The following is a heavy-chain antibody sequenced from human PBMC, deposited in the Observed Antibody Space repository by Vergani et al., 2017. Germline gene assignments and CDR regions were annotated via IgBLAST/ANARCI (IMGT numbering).Heavy chain of an antibody. V-gene: IGHV4-4*03. Sequence: QVQLQESGPGLVKPPGTLSLTCAVSGDSISSNNCWTWVRQPPGKGLEWIGEICHTEDTKYSPSHKSRVTVSVDESRNLFSLRLNSVAAADTAGYYCATIGFRHWGYYFDYWGQGILVTVSS. CDR2: ICHTEDT. CDR3: ATIGFRHWGYYFDY. J-gene: IGHJ4*03. D-gene: IGHD3-16*01. CDR1: GDSISSNNC.